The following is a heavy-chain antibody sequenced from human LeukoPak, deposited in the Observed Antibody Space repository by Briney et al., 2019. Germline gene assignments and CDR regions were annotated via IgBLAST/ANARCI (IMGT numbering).Heavy chain of an antibody. Sequence: GGSLRLSCAASGFTFSSYAMSWVRQAPGKGLEWVSAISASGGSTFYADSVKGRFTISRDNSQNTLYLQVNSLRAEDTAVYYCAKGLVPAAIRVVDYWGQGTLVTVSS. CDR1: GFTFSSYA. CDR2: ISASGGST. D-gene: IGHD2-2*01. CDR3: AKGLVPAAIRVVDY. J-gene: IGHJ4*02. V-gene: IGHV3-23*01.